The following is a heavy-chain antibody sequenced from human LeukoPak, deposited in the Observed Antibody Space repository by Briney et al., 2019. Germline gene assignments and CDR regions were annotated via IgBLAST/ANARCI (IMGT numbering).Heavy chain of an antibody. Sequence: SETLSLTCAVYGGSFSGYYWSWIRQPPGKGLEWIGEINHSGSTNYNPSLKSRVTISVDTSKNQFSLKLSSVTAADTAVYYCVRVPFLRYDFWSGYPVYMDVWGKGTTVTVSS. CDR3: VRVPFLRYDFWSGYPVYMDV. CDR1: GGSFSGYY. J-gene: IGHJ6*03. D-gene: IGHD3-3*01. V-gene: IGHV4-34*01. CDR2: INHSGST.